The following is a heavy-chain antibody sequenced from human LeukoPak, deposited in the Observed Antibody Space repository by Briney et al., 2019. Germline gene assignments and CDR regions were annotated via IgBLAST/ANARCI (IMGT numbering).Heavy chain of an antibody. Sequence: GGSLRLSCVASGFTFSNYAMSWVRQAPGKGLEWVPGISGSGSSTYYADSVEGRFTISRDNSKNTLYLQMNSLRAEDTAVYYCAKDRYGADGTSHEYWGQGTLVTVSS. D-gene: IGHD1/OR15-1a*01. CDR1: GFTFSNYA. J-gene: IGHJ4*02. V-gene: IGHV3-23*01. CDR2: ISGSGSST. CDR3: AKDRYGADGTSHEY.